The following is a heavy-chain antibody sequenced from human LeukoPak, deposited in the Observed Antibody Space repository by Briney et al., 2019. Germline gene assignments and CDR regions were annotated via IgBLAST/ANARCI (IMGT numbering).Heavy chain of an antibody. J-gene: IGHJ3*01. CDR1: QYRFTNHW. CDR3: ARHGIAARRDAFDL. Sequence: GESLKISCQSSQYRFTNHWIGWVRQMPGKGLEWIGIINPDDSGTRYSPSFQGQVTMSADKSSSTVFLQWSSVKASDSAMYFCARHGIAARRDAFDLWGRGTVVTVSS. V-gene: IGHV5-51*01. CDR2: INPDDSGT. D-gene: IGHD6-6*01.